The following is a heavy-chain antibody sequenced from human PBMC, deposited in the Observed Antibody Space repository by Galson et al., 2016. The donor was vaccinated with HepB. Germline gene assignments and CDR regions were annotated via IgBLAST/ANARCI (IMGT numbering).Heavy chain of an antibody. Sequence: SLRLSCAASGFTFSSYSMNRVRQAPGKGLEWVSYISSSGSTIYYADSVKGRFTISRDIAKNSLYLQMNSLRDEDTAVYYCAKDGGQQVVRWERLRKVYYYYAMDVWGQGTTVTVSS. CDR2: ISSSGSTI. CDR3: AKDGGQQVVRWERLRKVYYYYAMDV. CDR1: GFTFSSYS. J-gene: IGHJ6*02. D-gene: IGHD6-13*01. V-gene: IGHV3-48*02.